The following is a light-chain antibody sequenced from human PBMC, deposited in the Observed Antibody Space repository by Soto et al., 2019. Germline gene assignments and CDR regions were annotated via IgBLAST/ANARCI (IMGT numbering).Light chain of an antibody. CDR1: SSNIGAGYD. CDR2: GNS. V-gene: IGLV1-40*01. Sequence: QSVLTQPPSVSGAQGQRVTIPGLGTSSNIGAGYDVHWYQQLPGTAPKLLIYGNSNRPSGVPDRFSGSKSGTSASLAITGLQAEDEADYYCQSYDSSLSGYVVFGGGTKLTVL. CDR3: QSYDSSLSGYVV. J-gene: IGLJ2*01.